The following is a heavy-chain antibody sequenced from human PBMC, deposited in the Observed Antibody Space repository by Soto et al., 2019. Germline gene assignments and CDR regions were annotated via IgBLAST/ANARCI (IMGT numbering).Heavy chain of an antibody. CDR2: IYPGDSDT. Sequence: PGESLKISCKGSGYSFTSYWIGWACQMPGKGLEWMGIIYPGDSDTRYSPSFQGQVTISADKSISTAYLQWSSLKASDTAMYYCARAMVRGKNYYGMDVWGQGTTVTV. V-gene: IGHV5-51*01. CDR1: GYSFTSYW. D-gene: IGHD3-10*01. CDR3: ARAMVRGKNYYGMDV. J-gene: IGHJ6*02.